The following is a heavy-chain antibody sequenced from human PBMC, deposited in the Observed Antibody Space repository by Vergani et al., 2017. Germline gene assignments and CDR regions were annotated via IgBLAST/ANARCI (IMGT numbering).Heavy chain of an antibody. CDR2: IIPILGIA. V-gene: IGHV1-69*02. D-gene: IGHD2-15*01. CDR1: GGTFSSYT. J-gene: IGHJ4*02. Sequence: QVQLVQSGAEVKKPGSSVKVSCKASGGTFSSYTINWVRQAPGQGLEWMGRIIPILGIANYAQKFQGRLTITADKSTTTAYMDLSSLRSEDTAVYYCAKRWGCGSGGSCSTNMRSYYFDYWGQGTLVTVSS. CDR3: AKRWGCGSGGSCSTNMRSYYFDY.